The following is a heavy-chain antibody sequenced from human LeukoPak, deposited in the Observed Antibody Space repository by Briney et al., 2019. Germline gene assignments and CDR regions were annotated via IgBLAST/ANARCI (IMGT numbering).Heavy chain of an antibody. CDR2: VYRSGST. CDR1: GYSISSGYH. Sequence: SETLSLTCVVSGYSISSGYHWGWIRQPPGKGLEWIGSVYRSGSTYYNPSLKSRVTISVDTSKNQISPKVRSVTAADTAVYYCARENWVFDYWGQGILVTVSS. D-gene: IGHD7-27*01. CDR3: ARENWVFDY. V-gene: IGHV4-38-2*02. J-gene: IGHJ4*02.